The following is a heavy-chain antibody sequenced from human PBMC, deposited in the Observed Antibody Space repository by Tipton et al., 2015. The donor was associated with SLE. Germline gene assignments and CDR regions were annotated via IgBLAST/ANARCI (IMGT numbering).Heavy chain of an antibody. CDR2: INGGNGNT. V-gene: IGHV1-3*01. Sequence: QSGAEVKKPGASVKVSCKASGNPFFNYAMNWVRQAPGQRFEWMGWINGGNGNTKYSQKFQGRVTMTTDTSTNTAYMELRSLRSDDTAGYYCARGYGSGSYPYWGQGTLVTVSS. CDR3: ARGYGSGSYPY. J-gene: IGHJ4*02. D-gene: IGHD3-10*01. CDR1: GNPFFNYA.